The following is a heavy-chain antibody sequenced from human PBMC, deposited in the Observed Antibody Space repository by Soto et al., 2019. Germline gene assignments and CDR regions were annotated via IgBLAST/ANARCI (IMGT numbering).Heavy chain of an antibody. J-gene: IGHJ4*02. CDR1: GFTFSSYS. V-gene: IGHV3-21*01. D-gene: IGHD6-19*01. CDR3: ARPHTGDKSSGCLDY. Sequence: EVQLVESGGGLVKPGGSLRLSCAASGFTFSSYSMNWVRQAPGKGLEWVSSISSSSSYIYYADSVKGRFTISRDNAKNSLYLQMNSLRAEDTAVYYCARPHTGDKSSGCLDYWGQGTLVTVSS. CDR2: ISSSSSYI.